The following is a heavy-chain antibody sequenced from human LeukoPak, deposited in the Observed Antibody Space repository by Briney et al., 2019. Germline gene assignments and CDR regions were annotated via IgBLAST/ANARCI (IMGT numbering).Heavy chain of an antibody. CDR1: GFTFSSYG. CDR3: ARTGYEADYYYYGMDV. V-gene: IGHV3-33*01. CDR2: IWYDGSNK. D-gene: IGHD5-12*01. Sequence: GGSLRLSCAASGFTFSSYGMHWVRQAPGKGLEWVAVIWYDGSNKYYADSVKGRFTISRDNSKNTLYLQMNSLRAEDTAVYYCARTGYEADYYYYGMDVWGQGTTVTVSS. J-gene: IGHJ6*02.